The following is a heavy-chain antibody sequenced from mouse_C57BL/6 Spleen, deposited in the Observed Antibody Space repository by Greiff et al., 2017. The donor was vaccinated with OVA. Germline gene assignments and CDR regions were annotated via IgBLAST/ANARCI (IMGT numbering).Heavy chain of an antibody. CDR3: ARGGTGGYYYAMDY. CDR2: ILPGSGST. J-gene: IGHJ4*01. V-gene: IGHV1-9*01. CDR1: GYTFTGYW. Sequence: QVQLKQSGAELLKPGASVKLSCKATGYTFTGYWIEWVKQRPGHGLEWIGEILPGSGSTNYNEKFKGKATFTADTSSNTAYFQLSSLTTEYSAIYFCARGGTGGYYYAMDYWGQGTSVTVSS. D-gene: IGHD3-1*01.